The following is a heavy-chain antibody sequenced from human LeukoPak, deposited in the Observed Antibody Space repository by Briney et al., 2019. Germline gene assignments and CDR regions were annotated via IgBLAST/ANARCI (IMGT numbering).Heavy chain of an antibody. CDR3: ARGLDCRSTSCYLDN. CDR2: IKQDGSEK. Sequence: GGSLRLSCAASGFTFTKYWMTWVRQAPGKGLEWVAYIKQDGSEKFYVDSVKGRFTISRDNAKNSLDLQINSLEAEDTAVYYCARGLDCRSTSCYLDNWGRGTLVTVSS. CDR1: GFTFTKYW. V-gene: IGHV3-7*01. D-gene: IGHD2-2*01. J-gene: IGHJ4*02.